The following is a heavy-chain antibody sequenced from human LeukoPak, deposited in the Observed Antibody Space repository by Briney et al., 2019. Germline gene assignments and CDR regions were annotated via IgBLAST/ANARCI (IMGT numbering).Heavy chain of an antibody. D-gene: IGHD1-26*01. CDR1: GFTFSSYW. Sequence: GGSLRLSCAASGFTFSSYWMSWVRQAPGKGLEWVANIKQDGSEKYYVDSVKGRFTISRDNAKNSLYLQMHSLRAEDTAVYYCARGRQQGSQEDLDYWGQGTLVTVSS. V-gene: IGHV3-7*01. CDR3: ARGRQQGSQEDLDY. CDR2: IKQDGSEK. J-gene: IGHJ4*02.